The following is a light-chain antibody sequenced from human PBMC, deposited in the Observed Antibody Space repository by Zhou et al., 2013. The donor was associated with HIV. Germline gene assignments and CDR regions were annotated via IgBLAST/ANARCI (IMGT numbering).Light chain of an antibody. CDR1: RDISDF. Sequence: DIQMTQSPSSLSAAVGDRVTITCQASRDISDFLNWYQQKPGKAPKLLIYDASNLETGVPSRFSGSGSGTDFTFTISSLQPEDIATYYCQQYDNLPRPPITFGQGTRLEIK. V-gene: IGKV1-33*01. CDR2: DAS. J-gene: IGKJ5*01. CDR3: QQYDNLPRPPIT.